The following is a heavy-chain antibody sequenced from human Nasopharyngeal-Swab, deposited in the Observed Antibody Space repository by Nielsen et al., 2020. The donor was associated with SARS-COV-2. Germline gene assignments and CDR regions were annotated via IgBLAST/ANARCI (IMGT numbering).Heavy chain of an antibody. Sequence: ASVKVSCKASGYTFTSYAMHWVRQAPGQRLEWMGWINACNGNTKYSQKFQGRVTITRDTSANTAYMELSSLRSEDTAVYYCARVEAGYSSGGPYYYYGTDVWGQGTTVTVSS. CDR2: INACNGNT. J-gene: IGHJ6*02. V-gene: IGHV1-3*01. D-gene: IGHD6-19*01. CDR1: GYTFTSYA. CDR3: ARVEAGYSSGGPYYYYGTDV.